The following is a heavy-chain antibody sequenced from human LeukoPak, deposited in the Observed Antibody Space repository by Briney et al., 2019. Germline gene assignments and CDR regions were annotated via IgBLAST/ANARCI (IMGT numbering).Heavy chain of an antibody. CDR3: ARVLLNSVAGRKIFDY. V-gene: IGHV1-8*01. J-gene: IGHJ4*02. CDR1: GYTFTSYD. CDR2: MNPNSGNT. Sequence: ASVKVSCKASGYTFTSYDINWVRQATGQGLEWMGWMNPNSGNTGYAQKFQGRVTMTRNTSISTAYMELSSLRSEDTAVYYCARVLLNSVAGRKIFDYWGQGTLVTVSS. D-gene: IGHD6-19*01.